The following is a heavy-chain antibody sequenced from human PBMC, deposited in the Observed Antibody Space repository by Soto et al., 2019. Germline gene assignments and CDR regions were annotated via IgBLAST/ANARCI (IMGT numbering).Heavy chain of an antibody. CDR1: GYSFTSYW. CDR3: ARRAKGGEAVAGTFHDY. D-gene: IGHD6-19*01. V-gene: IGHV5-51*01. J-gene: IGHJ4*02. Sequence: GESLKISCKGSGYSFTSYWIGWVRQMPGKGLEWMGIIYPGDSDTRYSPSFQGQVTISADKSISTAYLQWSSLKASDTAMYYCARRAKGGEAVAGTFHDYWGQGTLVTVSS. CDR2: IYPGDSDT.